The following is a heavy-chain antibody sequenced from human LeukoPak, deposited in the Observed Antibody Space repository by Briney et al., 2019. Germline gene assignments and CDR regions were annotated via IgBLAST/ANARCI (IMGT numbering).Heavy chain of an antibody. CDR2: IYYSGST. Sequence: SETLSLICTVSGGSISSYYWSWILQPPGKGLEWTGYIYYSGSTNYNPSLKSRVTISVDTSKNQFSLKLSSVTAADTAVYYCARSPLGKQQLFLFDYRGQGTLVTVSS. D-gene: IGHD6-13*01. J-gene: IGHJ4*02. V-gene: IGHV4-59*01. CDR3: ARSPLGKQQLFLFDY. CDR1: GGSISSYY.